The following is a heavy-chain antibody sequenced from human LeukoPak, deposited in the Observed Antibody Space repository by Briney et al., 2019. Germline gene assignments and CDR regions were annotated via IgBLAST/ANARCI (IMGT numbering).Heavy chain of an antibody. D-gene: IGHD6-13*01. CDR2: MNPNSGNT. CDR1: GYTFTSYD. CDR3: ARASSSWYRNWFDP. V-gene: IGHV1-8*02. J-gene: IGHJ5*02. Sequence: ASVKVSCKASGYTFTSYDINWVRQATGQGLEWMGWMNPNSGNTGYAQKFQGRVTMTRDTSISTAYMELSRLRSDDTAVYYCARASSSWYRNWFDPWGQGTLVTVSS.